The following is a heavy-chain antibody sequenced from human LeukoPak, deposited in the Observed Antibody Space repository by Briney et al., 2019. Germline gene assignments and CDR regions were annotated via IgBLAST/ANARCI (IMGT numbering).Heavy chain of an antibody. CDR2: INPNSGGT. J-gene: IGHJ4*02. D-gene: IGHD4-17*01. V-gene: IGHV1-2*02. CDR3: ARENDGDYVDYFDY. CDR1: GYTFTGYY. Sequence: ASVKVSCKASGYTFTGYYMHWVRQAPGQGLEWMGWINPNSGGTNYAQKFQGRVTITRDTSISTAYMELSGLRSDDTAVYYCARENDGDYVDYFDYWGQGTLVTVSS.